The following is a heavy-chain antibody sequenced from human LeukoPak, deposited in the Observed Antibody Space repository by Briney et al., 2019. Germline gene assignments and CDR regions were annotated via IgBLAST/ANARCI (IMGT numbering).Heavy chain of an antibody. Sequence: GGSLRLSCAASGFTFSNYWRSWVRQAPGKGLEWVSSISSSSSYIYYADSVKGRFTISRDNAKNSLYLQMNSLRAEDTAVYYCARADWDTAMIDYWGQGTLVTVSS. D-gene: IGHD5-18*01. CDR3: ARADWDTAMIDY. J-gene: IGHJ4*02. CDR1: GFTFSNYW. CDR2: ISSSSSYI. V-gene: IGHV3-21*01.